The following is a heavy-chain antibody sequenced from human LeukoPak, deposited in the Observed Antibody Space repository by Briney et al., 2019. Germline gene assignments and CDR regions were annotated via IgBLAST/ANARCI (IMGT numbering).Heavy chain of an antibody. CDR2: INHSGST. CDR1: GGSFSGYY. Sequence: SETLSLTCAVYGGSFSGYYWSWIRRPPGKGLEWIGEINHSGSTNYNPSLKSRVTISVDTSKNQFSLKLSSVTAADTAVYYCARGPSAWEWLRKNNWFDPWGQGTLVTVSS. CDR3: ARGPSAWEWLRKNNWFDP. V-gene: IGHV4-34*01. D-gene: IGHD3-3*01. J-gene: IGHJ5*02.